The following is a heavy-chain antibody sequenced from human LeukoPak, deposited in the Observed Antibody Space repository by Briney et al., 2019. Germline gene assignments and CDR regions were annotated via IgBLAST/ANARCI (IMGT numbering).Heavy chain of an antibody. D-gene: IGHD6-19*01. J-gene: IGHJ4*02. Sequence: SQTLSLTCAISGDSVSINSAAWNWIRQSPSRGLEWLGRAYQRSKWYNDYAVSVKSRITINPDISKNQFSLQLNSVTPEDTAVYYCARSPSPYSSGWYFDYWGQGTLVTVSS. CDR2: AYQRSKWYN. CDR1: GDSVSINSAA. CDR3: ARSPSPYSSGWYFDY. V-gene: IGHV6-1*01.